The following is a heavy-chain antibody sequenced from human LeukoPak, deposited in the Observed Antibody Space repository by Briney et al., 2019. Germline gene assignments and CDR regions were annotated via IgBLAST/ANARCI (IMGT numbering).Heavy chain of an antibody. Sequence: PSETLSLTCTVSGGSISSGDYYWSWIRQPPGKGLVWIGYIYYSGSTYYNPSLKSRVVISIDRSKNQFSLNLSSVTAADTAVYYCARGPPTPYCSSTSCYSDYWGQGTLVTVSS. CDR2: IYYSGST. CDR1: GGSISSGDYY. CDR3: ARGPPTPYCSSTSCYSDY. V-gene: IGHV4-30-4*01. J-gene: IGHJ4*02. D-gene: IGHD2-2*02.